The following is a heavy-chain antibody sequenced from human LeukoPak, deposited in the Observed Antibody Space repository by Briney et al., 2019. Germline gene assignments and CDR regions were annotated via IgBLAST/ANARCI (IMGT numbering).Heavy chain of an antibody. D-gene: IGHD3-16*01. CDR2: LHFNENT. J-gene: IGHJ3*02. Sequence: SETLSLTCTVSGGSISSVTYYWAWIRQPPGKGLQWIGSLHFNENTYYNPSLNGRVTISVGPSKNQFSLRLTSVTAADTAVYYCARPTIGDAFDIWGPGTVVTVSS. CDR3: ARPTIGDAFDI. V-gene: IGHV4-39*01. CDR1: GGSISSVTYY.